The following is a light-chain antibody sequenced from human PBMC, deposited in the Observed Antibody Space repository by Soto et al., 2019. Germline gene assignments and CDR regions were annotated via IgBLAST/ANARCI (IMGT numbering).Light chain of an antibody. Sequence: QSALTQPPSXXXXXXXXXXISCTGTSSDVGGYNYVSWYQQHPGKAPKLMIYEVSKRPSGVPDRFSGSKSGNTASLTVSGLQAEDEADYYCSSYAGSNNYVFGPGTKLTVL. V-gene: IGLV2-8*01. J-gene: IGLJ1*01. CDR1: SSDVGGYNY. CDR2: EVS. CDR3: SSYAGSNNYV.